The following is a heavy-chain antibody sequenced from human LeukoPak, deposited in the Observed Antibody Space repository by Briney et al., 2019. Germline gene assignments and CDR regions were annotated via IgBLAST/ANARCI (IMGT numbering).Heavy chain of an antibody. J-gene: IGHJ4*02. CDR1: GFTFSAYW. CDR2: VKYDGSTT. Sequence: PGGSLRLSCAASGFTFSAYWMHWVCQAPGKGLVWASRVKYDGSTTTYADSVKGRFTISKDNAKNILYLQMNSLRVEDTAVYYCARDLDWLLFDYWGQGTLVTVSS. CDR3: ARDLDWLLFDY. V-gene: IGHV3-74*01. D-gene: IGHD3-9*01.